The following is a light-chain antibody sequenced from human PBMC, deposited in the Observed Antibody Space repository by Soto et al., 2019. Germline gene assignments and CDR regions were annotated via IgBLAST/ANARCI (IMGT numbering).Light chain of an antibody. CDR3: QQYNNWPLT. Sequence: EIVMAQSPATLPVSPGERATLSCRASQSVSSTLAWYQQKPGQAPWLLIYGASTRATGVPARFSGSGSGTEFTLTISSLQSEDFAVYYCQQYNNWPLTFGGGTKVDIK. CDR2: GAS. CDR1: QSVSST. V-gene: IGKV3-15*01. J-gene: IGKJ4*01.